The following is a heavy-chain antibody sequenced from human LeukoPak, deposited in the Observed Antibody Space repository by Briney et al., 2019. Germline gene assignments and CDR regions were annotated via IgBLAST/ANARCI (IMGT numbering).Heavy chain of an antibody. D-gene: IGHD5-18*01. J-gene: IGHJ4*02. CDR3: ARRSGGYGSGDFDY. Sequence: GGSLRLSCAASGFTFSSYAMHWNRQAPGKGLECVSAISSNGGSTYYANSVKGRFTVSRDNSKNTLYLQMGSLRPEDMAVYYCARRSGGYGSGDFDYWGQGTLVTVSS. CDR1: GFTFSSYA. CDR2: ISSNGGST. V-gene: IGHV3-64*01.